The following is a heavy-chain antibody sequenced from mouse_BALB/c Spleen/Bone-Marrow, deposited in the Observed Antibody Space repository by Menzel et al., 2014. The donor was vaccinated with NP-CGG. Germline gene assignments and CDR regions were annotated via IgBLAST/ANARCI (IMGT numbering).Heavy chain of an antibody. CDR3: AAYYYVSSYGFAY. CDR2: IDPVSGNT. Sequence: VQLQQSGAELVKPGASVKLSCTASGFNIKDTYMHWVKQRPEQGLEWIGRIDPVSGNTKFDPKFQGKATIASDTSSSTAYLQLSSLTSEDTAVYYCAAYYYVSSYGFAYWGQGTLVTVSA. CDR1: GFNIKDTY. D-gene: IGHD1-1*01. J-gene: IGHJ3*01. V-gene: IGHV14-3*02.